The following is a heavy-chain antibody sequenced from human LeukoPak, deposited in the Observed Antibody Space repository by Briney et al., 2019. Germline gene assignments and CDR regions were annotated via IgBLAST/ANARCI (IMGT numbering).Heavy chain of an antibody. CDR2: INHSGST. Sequence: PSETLSLTCAGYGGSFSCYYWSWIRHPPGKGLEWIVEINHSGSTNDNPSLKSRVTISVDTSKNQFSLKLSSVTAADTAVYYCARGGGYASPIGYWGQGALVTVSS. CDR1: GGSFSCYY. J-gene: IGHJ4*02. D-gene: IGHD5-12*01. CDR3: ARGGGYASPIGY. V-gene: IGHV4-34*01.